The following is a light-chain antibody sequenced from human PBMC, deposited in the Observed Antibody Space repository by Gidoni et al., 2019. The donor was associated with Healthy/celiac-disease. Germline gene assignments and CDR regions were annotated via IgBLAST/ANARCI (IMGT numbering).Light chain of an antibody. CDR2: GAS. CDR3: QQYGSSPWT. V-gene: IGKV3-20*01. CDR1: QSVSSSS. J-gene: IGKJ1*01. Sequence: DIVLTQSPGTLSLSPGERATLSCRASQSVSSSSLAWYQQKPGQAPRLLLYGASSRATGIPDRFSGSGSGTDFTLTISRLEPEDCAVYYCQQYGSSPWTFGQGTKVEIK.